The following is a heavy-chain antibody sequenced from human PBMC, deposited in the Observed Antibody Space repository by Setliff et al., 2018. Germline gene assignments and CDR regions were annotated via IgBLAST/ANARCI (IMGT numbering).Heavy chain of an antibody. V-gene: IGHV1-8*03. Sequence: ASVKVSCKASGDTFTSYDINWVRQATGQGLEWMGWMNPNSGHTGYAQKFQGRVTITRNTSISTTYMELSSLRSEDTAVYYCVRGSRSGGKGGYNWFDPWGQGTLVTVSS. CDR1: GDTFTSYD. D-gene: IGHD2-15*01. CDR3: VRGSRSGGKGGYNWFDP. J-gene: IGHJ5*02. CDR2: MNPNSGHT.